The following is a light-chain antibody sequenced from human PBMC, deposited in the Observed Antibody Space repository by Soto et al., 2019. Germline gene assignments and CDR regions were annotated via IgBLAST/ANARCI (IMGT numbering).Light chain of an antibody. CDR2: DAS. V-gene: IGKV1-5*01. CDR3: QQYHTDWT. Sequence: DIPMTQPAAPLSASVGDSVTITCRASQSISSWLAWYQQKPGKAPKVLIFDASSLESGVPSRFRGSGSGTEFTLTISSLQADDYATFYCQQYHTDWTFGQGTKVDIK. J-gene: IGKJ1*01. CDR1: QSISSW.